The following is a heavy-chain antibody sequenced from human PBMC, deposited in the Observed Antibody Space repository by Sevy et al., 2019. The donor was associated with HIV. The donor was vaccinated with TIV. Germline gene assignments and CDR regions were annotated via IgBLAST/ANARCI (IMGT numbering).Heavy chain of an antibody. CDR2: INPNSGDT. Sequence: ASVKVTCKASGYTFTGQYIHWVRQAPGQGLEWMGWINPNSGDTNYAQEFQGRVTMTRDTSISTAYMELSGLKSDDTAVYYCSRDLRLRGYSYGCFDYWGQGTLVTVSS. CDR1: GYTFTGQY. D-gene: IGHD5-18*01. V-gene: IGHV1-2*02. CDR3: SRDLRLRGYSYGCFDY. J-gene: IGHJ4*02.